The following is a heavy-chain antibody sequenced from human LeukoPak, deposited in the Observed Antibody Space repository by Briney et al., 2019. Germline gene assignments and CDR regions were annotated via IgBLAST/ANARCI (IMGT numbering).Heavy chain of an antibody. V-gene: IGHV4-39*07. D-gene: IGHD6-6*01. CDR1: GGSISSGGYY. CDR2: INHSGST. J-gene: IGHJ5*02. Sequence: PSETLSLTCTVSGGSISSGGYYWSWIRQPPGKGLEWIGEINHSGSTNYNPSLKSRVTISVDTSKNQFSLKLSSVTAADTAVYYCARGSRWFDPWGQGTLVTVSS. CDR3: ARGSRWFDP.